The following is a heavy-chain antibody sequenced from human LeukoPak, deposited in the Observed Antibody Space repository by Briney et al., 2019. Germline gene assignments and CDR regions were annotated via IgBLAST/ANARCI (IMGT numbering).Heavy chain of an antibody. CDR2: IYHSGST. D-gene: IGHD4-23*01. CDR1: GYSISSGYY. CDR3: ASAWAGNSRHFDY. Sequence: SETLSLTCAVSGYSISSGYYWGWIRQPPGKGLEWIGSIYHSGSTYYNPSLKSRVTISVDTSKNQFSLKLSSVTAADTAVYYCASAWAGNSRHFDYWGQGTLVTVSS. V-gene: IGHV4-38-2*01. J-gene: IGHJ4*02.